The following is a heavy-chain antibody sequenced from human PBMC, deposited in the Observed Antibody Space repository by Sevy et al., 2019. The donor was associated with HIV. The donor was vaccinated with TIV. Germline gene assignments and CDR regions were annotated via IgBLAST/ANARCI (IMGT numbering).Heavy chain of an antibody. CDR1: GGSFSSSSYY. Sequence: SETLSLTCTVSGGSFSSSSYYWHWIRQPAGRGLEWIGRIYTSGSTNYNPSLKSRVTMSVDTSKNQFSLKLSSVTAADTAVYYCAGRIAVAAFDYWGQGNLVTVSS. D-gene: IGHD6-19*01. J-gene: IGHJ4*02. CDR3: AGRIAVAAFDY. CDR2: IYTSGST. V-gene: IGHV4-61*02.